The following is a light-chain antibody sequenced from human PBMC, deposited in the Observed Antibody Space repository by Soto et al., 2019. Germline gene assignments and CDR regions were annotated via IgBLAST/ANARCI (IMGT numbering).Light chain of an antibody. CDR2: QPS. J-gene: IGKJ1*01. V-gene: IGKV1-5*03. CDR1: QSISSW. Sequence: IQGTQSPSTLSASVGDRVTITCRASQSISSWLAWYQQKPGKAPKLLIYQPSNLENGVPSRFSGSGSGTEFTLTISSLQPDDLANYYCQQYNTSPRTVGQGTKVEIQ. CDR3: QQYNTSPRT.